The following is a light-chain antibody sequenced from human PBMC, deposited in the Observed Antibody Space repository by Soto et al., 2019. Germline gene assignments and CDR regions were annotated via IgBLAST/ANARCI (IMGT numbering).Light chain of an antibody. V-gene: IGKV1-5*03. CDR3: QHYNSYSEA. Sequence: DIQMTQSPSTLSGSVGDRVTITCRASQTISSWLAWYQQKPGKAPKLLIYKASTLKSGVPSRFSGSGSGTEFTLTISSLQPEDFATYYCQHYNSYSEAFVQGTKVELK. CDR1: QTISSW. CDR2: KAS. J-gene: IGKJ1*01.